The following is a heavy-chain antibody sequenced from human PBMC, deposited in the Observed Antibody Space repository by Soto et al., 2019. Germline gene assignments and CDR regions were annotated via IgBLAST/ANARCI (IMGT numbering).Heavy chain of an antibody. Sequence: QVQLVESGGGVVQPGRSLRLSCAASGFSFSSYGMHWVRQAPGKGLEWVAVILDDGSDKDYTDAVKGRFTISRDNSKKTLYLEMNSLRAEDTAVDYCARDDDYGDNGLDYWGQGTLVTVSS. CDR2: ILDDGSDK. D-gene: IGHD4-17*01. CDR3: ARDDDYGDNGLDY. CDR1: GFSFSSYG. J-gene: IGHJ4*02. V-gene: IGHV3-33*01.